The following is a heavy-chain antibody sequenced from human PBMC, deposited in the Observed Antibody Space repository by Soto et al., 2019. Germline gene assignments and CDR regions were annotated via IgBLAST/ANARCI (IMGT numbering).Heavy chain of an antibody. V-gene: IGHV3-48*02. CDR3: ARGSSGSDS. CDR1: GFTFSSFS. J-gene: IGHJ4*02. CDR2: ISPTSSTI. Sequence: EVQLVVSGGGLVQPGGSLRLSCAASGFTFSSFSMNWVRQAPGKGLEWVSYISPTSSTIYYAESVKGRFTISRDNVKNSLYMQMNSLREEDTAVYYCARGSSGSDSWGQGTLVTVSS. D-gene: IGHD3-22*01.